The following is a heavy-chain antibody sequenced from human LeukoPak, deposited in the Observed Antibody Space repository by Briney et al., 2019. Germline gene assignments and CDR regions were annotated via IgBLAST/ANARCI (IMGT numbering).Heavy chain of an antibody. CDR2: IIPIFGTA. CDR1: GGTFITYA. V-gene: IGHV1-69*05. CDR3: VRCPGYYYYYMDV. Sequence: GASVKVSCKASGGTFITYAISGVRQAPGQGLEGMGGIIPIFGTANYAQKFQGRVTITTDESTSTAYMELSSLRSEDTAVYYCVRCPGYYYYYMDVWGKGTTVTVSS. J-gene: IGHJ6*03. D-gene: IGHD5/OR15-5a*01.